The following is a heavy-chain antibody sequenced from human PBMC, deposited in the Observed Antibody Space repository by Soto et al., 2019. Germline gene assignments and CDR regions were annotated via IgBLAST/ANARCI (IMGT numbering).Heavy chain of an antibody. CDR3: AGMPLPSGLRFDP. CDR2: IYQSVVT. Sequence: SETLCLTCAVSGDSYSISTYSWSWIRHPPGKALEWVGFIYQSVVTSYNPSLKSRVTISLDRSNNHYSLKMSSVTAADTAVYYCAGMPLPSGLRFDPWGPGTRVAVSS. D-gene: IGHD6-19*01. V-gene: IGHV4-30-2*01. J-gene: IGHJ5*01. CDR1: GDSYSISTYS.